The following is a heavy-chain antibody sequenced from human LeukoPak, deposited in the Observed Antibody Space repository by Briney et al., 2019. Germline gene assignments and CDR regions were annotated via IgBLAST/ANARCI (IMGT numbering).Heavy chain of an antibody. D-gene: IGHD3-10*01. V-gene: IGHV3-30*02. Sequence: PGGSLRLSCAASGFTFSTHGMHWVRQAPGKGLEWVAFIRYDGINKYYADSVKGRFTISRDSSKNTLYLQMNSLRPEDTAVYYCAKEGDYYGSGSYRDGFDIWGQGTRATVSS. J-gene: IGHJ3*02. CDR2: IRYDGINK. CDR1: GFTFSTHG. CDR3: AKEGDYYGSGSYRDGFDI.